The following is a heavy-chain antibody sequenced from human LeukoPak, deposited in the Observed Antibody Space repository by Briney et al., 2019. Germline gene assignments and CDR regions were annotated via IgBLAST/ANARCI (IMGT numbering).Heavy chain of an antibody. V-gene: IGHV3-30*18. J-gene: IGHJ4*02. CDR1: GFTFSSYG. D-gene: IGHD3-3*01. CDR2: ISNDGSNK. Sequence: AGGSLRLSCAASGFTFSSYGMHWVRQAPGKGLEWVVVISNDGSNKYYADSVKGRFTLSRDNSINTVDLQMNSLRAEDTAVYYCVKEYHSRGFGAYFDYWGQGTLVTVSS. CDR3: VKEYHSRGFGAYFDY.